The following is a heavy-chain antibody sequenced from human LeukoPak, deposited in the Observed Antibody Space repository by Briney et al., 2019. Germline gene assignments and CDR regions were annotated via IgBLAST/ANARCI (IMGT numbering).Heavy chain of an antibody. CDR2: ISSSGSTI. V-gene: IGHV3-11*04. J-gene: IGHJ4*02. CDR1: GFTFSDYY. CDR3: ARHAYYYDSSGYYFVY. D-gene: IGHD3-22*01. Sequence: GGSLRLSCAACGFTFSDYYMSWLRQAPGKGLEWGSYISSSGSTIYYAVSVKGRFTISRDNAKNSLYLQMNSLRAEDTAVYYCARHAYYYDSSGYYFVYWGQGTLVTVSS.